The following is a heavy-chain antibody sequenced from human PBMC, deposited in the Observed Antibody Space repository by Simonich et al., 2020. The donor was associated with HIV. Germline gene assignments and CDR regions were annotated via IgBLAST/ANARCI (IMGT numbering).Heavy chain of an antibody. CDR3: ARGAVHYGDSVDAFDF. D-gene: IGHD4-17*01. V-gene: IGHV1-18*01. Sequence: QVQLVQSGTEVKKPGASVKVSCKASGYTFTSYGISWGRQAPGQGLEWMGWIGALNGNTTYAQMLQGRVTLTTDTSTSTAYMDLRSLRSDDTAVYYCARGAVHYGDSVDAFDFWGQGTMVTVSS. J-gene: IGHJ3*01. CDR2: IGALNGNT. CDR1: GYTFTSYG.